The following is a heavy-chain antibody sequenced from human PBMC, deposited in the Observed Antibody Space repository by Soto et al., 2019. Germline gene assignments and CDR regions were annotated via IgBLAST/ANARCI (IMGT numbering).Heavy chain of an antibody. CDR1: GFTFSSYA. V-gene: IGHV3-30-3*01. CDR2: ISYDGSNK. D-gene: IGHD5-12*01. Sequence: GGSLRLSCAASGFTFSSYAMHWVRQAPGKGLEWVAVISYDGSNKYYADSVKGRFTISRDNSKNTLYLQMNSLRAEDTAVYYCARGRSRRRDGYNLDYWGQGTLVTVSS. J-gene: IGHJ4*02. CDR3: ARGRSRRRDGYNLDY.